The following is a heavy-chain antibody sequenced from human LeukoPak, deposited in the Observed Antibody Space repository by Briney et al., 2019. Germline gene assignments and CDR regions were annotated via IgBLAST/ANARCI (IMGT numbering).Heavy chain of an antibody. J-gene: IGHJ4*02. D-gene: IGHD2-15*01. V-gene: IGHV3-23*01. CDR3: AKNVPGRAIDY. Sequence: GGSLRLSRVASGFTFSSHGMTWVRQAPGKGLEWVSTIGPGHTTYYTDSVKGRFTISRDNSKSTLSLQMTSLRAEDTAAYFCAKNVPGRAIDYWGQGTLVTVSS. CDR2: IGPGHTT. CDR1: GFTFSSHG.